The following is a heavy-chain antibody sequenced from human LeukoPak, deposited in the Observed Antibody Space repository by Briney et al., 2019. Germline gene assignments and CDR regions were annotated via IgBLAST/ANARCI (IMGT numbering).Heavy chain of an antibody. CDR1: GFTFSSYS. V-gene: IGHV3-21*01. D-gene: IGHD3-10*01. CDR2: ISRSSSYI. J-gene: IGHJ3*02. CDR3: ASFPPYMVRNDAFDI. Sequence: GGSLRLSCAASGFTFSSYSVNWVRQAPGKGLEWVSSISRSSSYIYYADSVKGRFTISRDNAKNSLYLQMNSLRAEDTAVYYCASFPPYMVRNDAFDIWGQGTMVTVSS.